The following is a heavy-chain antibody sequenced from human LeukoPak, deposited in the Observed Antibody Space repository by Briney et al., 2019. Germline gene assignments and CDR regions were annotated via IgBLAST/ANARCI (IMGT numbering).Heavy chain of an antibody. CDR2: TNSGGTST. V-gene: IGHV3-23*01. CDR3: AKQSYARSLGE. J-gene: IGHJ4*02. CDR1: GFPFSDFS. Sequence: GGSLRLSCATSGFPFSDFSMTWVRQAPGKGLEWISTTNSGGTSTYYAESVKGRFTISRDNSKNALYLQMSSLRVEDTAIYYCAKQSYARSLGEGGPGTLVTVSS. D-gene: IGHD2-8*01.